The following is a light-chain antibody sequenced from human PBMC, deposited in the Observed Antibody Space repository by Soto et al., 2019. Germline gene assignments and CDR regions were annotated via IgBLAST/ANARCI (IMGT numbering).Light chain of an antibody. Sequence: EIQMTQSPPSLSASVGDRVTIACRASQSITRYLNWYQQKPGKAPQLLIYSASGLESGVPSRFSGGGSGTDFTLTISSLQPEDFATYYCQQSSSIPWTFGQGTKVEIK. CDR1: QSITRY. J-gene: IGKJ1*01. CDR2: SAS. CDR3: QQSSSIPWT. V-gene: IGKV1-39*01.